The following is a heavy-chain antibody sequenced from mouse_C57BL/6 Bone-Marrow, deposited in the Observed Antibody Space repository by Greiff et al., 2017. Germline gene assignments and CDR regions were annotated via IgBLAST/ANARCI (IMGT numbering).Heavy chain of an antibody. CDR2: IFPGSGST. J-gene: IGHJ1*03. D-gene: IGHD1-1*01. CDR1: GSTFASYW. Sequence: QLQRPGAALVKPGASVKMSCKASGSTFASYWITWLERRPGQGLGWIGDIFPGSGSTNYNEKFKSKATLTVDTYTGTAYMQLSSLTSEDSEVDYCAKEGTTVVDPHFDVWGTGTTVTVSS. V-gene: IGHV1-55*01. CDR3: AKEGTTVVDPHFDV.